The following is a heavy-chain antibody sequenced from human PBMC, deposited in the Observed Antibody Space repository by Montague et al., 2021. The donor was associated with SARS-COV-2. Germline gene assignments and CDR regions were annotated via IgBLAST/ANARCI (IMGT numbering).Heavy chain of an antibody. Sequence: PALVKPTQTLTLTCTFSGFSLSTSGMCVSWIRQPPGKALEWLALIDWDDDKYYSTSLKTRLTISKDTSKNQVVLTMTNMDPVDTATYYCARDILTGYLYGMDVWDQGTTVTVSS. D-gene: IGHD3-9*01. CDR1: GFSLSTSGMC. V-gene: IGHV2-70*01. J-gene: IGHJ6*02. CDR2: IDWDDDK. CDR3: ARDILTGYLYGMDV.